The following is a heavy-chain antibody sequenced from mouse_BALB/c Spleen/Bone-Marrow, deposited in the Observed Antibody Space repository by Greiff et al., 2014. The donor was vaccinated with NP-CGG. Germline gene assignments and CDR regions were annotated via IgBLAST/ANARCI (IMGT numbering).Heavy chain of an antibody. V-gene: IGHV2-9*02. CDR2: IWAGGST. CDR3: DRGSQGDWFDY. J-gene: IGHJ3*01. CDR1: GFSLTSYG. Sequence: VQLQQSGPGLVAPSQSLSITCTVSGFSLTSYGVHWVRQPQGKGLEWLGVIWAGGSTNYNSALMSRLSISKDNSKSQVFLKMKRKRTEDAAMDKCDRGSQGDWFDYWGQGTLVTVSA.